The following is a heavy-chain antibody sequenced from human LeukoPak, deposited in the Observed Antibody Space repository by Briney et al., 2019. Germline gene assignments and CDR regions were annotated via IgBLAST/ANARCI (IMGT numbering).Heavy chain of an antibody. J-gene: IGHJ3*02. CDR1: GFTFSRHW. CDR2: ISSSSSYM. Sequence: GGSLRLSCAASGFTFSRHWMSWVRQAPGKGLEWVSSISSSSSYMSYADSTKGRFTISRDNAKNSLYLQMNTLRAEDAAVYYCAREGDGYKGVYAFDIWGQGTLVTVSS. V-gene: IGHV3-21*01. D-gene: IGHD5-24*01. CDR3: AREGDGYKGVYAFDI.